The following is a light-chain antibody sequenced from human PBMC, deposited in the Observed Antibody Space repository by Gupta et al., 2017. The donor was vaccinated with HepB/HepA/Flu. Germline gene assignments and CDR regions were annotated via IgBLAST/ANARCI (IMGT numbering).Light chain of an antibody. CDR1: QSISNY. CDR2: AAS. V-gene: IGKV1-39*01. Sequence: DIQMTQSPSSLSASVGDRVTITCRASQSISNYLNWYQQKPGKDPKLLIYAASSLQRGVPSRLSGSRSGRDFSLTISSLQPEDFATYYFQQNYSTPTWAFGQGTKVEIK. CDR3: QQNYSTPTWA. J-gene: IGKJ1*01.